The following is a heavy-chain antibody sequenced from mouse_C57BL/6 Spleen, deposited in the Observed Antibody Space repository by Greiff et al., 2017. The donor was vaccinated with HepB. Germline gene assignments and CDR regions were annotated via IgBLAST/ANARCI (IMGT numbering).Heavy chain of an antibody. CDR3: ARYYYLYAMDY. J-gene: IGHJ4*01. D-gene: IGHD1-1*01. CDR1: GFTFSDYG. CDR2: ISSGSSTI. V-gene: IGHV5-17*01. Sequence: EVKLMESGGGLVKPGGSLKLSCAASGFTFSDYGMHWVRQAPEKGLEWVAYISSGSSTIYYADTVKGRFTISRDNAKNTLFLQMTSLRSEDTAMYYCARYYYLYAMDYWGQGTSVTVSS.